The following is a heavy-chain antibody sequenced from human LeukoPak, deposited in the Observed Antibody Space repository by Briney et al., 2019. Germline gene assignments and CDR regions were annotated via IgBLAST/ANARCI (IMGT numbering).Heavy chain of an antibody. D-gene: IGHD3-9*01. V-gene: IGHV1-2*02. J-gene: IGHJ5*02. CDR2: VNPNNGAR. Sequence: ASVKVSCKASGYSFTAYNIHWVRQAPGQGLEWMGWVNPNNGARSYPQKFQGRVTMTRDTSSSTVYLEVNGLTSDDAAVYYCARGWLPKYFDPWGQGTLVTVSS. CDR1: GYSFTAYN. CDR3: ARGWLPKYFDP.